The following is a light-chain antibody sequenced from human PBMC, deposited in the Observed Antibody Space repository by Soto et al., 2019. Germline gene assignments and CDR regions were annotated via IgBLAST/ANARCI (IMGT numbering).Light chain of an antibody. CDR3: QSYDSSLSGNVV. CDR1: SSNIGADYD. J-gene: IGLJ2*01. CDR2: GNS. V-gene: IGLV1-40*01. Sequence: QSVLTQPPSVSASPGQSVTLSCTRSSSNIGADYDVHWYQQLPGTAPKLLIYGNSNRPSGVPDRFSGSKSGTSASLAITGLPAEDEADYYGQSYDSSLSGNVVFGGGTKLTVL.